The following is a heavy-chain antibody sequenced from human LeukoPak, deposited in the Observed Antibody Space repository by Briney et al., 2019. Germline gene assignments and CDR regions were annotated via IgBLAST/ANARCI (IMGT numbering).Heavy chain of an antibody. Sequence: SVKVSCKASGYTFTSYGVSWVRQAPGQGLEWMGRIIPILGIANYAQKFQGRVTITADKSTSTAYMELSSLRSEDTAVYYCARDLDYGEYGIYFDYWGQGTLVTVSS. D-gene: IGHD4-17*01. CDR1: GYTFTSYG. J-gene: IGHJ4*02. V-gene: IGHV1-69*04. CDR2: IIPILGIA. CDR3: ARDLDYGEYGIYFDY.